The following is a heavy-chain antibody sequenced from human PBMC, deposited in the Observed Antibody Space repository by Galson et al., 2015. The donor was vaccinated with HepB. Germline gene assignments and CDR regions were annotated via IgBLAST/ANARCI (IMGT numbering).Heavy chain of an antibody. CDR1: TFAFTTFG. V-gene: IGHV3-30*02. CDR3: AKEGCGGFDY. CDR2: IQSDGSNK. Sequence: SLRLSCAASTFAFTTFGMHWVRQAPGKGLEWLAFIQSDGSNKYYADSLKGRFTISRDNSKQTLYLQMNSLRSEDTAVYYCAKEGCGGFDYWGQGTLVTVSS. D-gene: IGHD2-21*01. J-gene: IGHJ4*02.